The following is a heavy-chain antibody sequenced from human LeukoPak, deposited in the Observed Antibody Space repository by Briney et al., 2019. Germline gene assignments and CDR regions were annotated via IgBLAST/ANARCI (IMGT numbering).Heavy chain of an antibody. CDR3: ASLSRGYSYGYDATYVDY. V-gene: IGHV1-2*02. J-gene: IGHJ4*02. Sequence: GASVKVSCKASGYTFTGYYMHWVRQAPGQGLEWMGWINPNSGGTNYAQKFQGRVTMTRDTSISTAYMELSRLRSDDTAVYYCASLSRGYSYGYDATYVDYRGQGTLVTVSS. CDR1: GYTFTGYY. D-gene: IGHD5-18*01. CDR2: INPNSGGT.